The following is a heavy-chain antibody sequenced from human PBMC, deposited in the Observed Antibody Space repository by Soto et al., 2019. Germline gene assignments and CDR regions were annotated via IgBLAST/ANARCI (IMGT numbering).Heavy chain of an antibody. CDR1: GYTFTSYG. Sequence: GASVKVSCKASGYTFTSYGISWVRQAPGQGLEWMGWISAYNGNTNYAQKLQGRVTMTTDTSTSTAYMELRSLRSDDTAVYYCVRDGCSGGSCYSPTFDYWGQGTLVTSPQ. J-gene: IGHJ4*02. CDR2: ISAYNGNT. CDR3: VRDGCSGGSCYSPTFDY. D-gene: IGHD2-15*01. V-gene: IGHV1-18*01.